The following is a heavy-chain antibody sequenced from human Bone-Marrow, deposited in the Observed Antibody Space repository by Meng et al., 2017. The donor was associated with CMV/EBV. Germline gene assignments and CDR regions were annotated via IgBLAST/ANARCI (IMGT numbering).Heavy chain of an antibody. D-gene: IGHD4-23*01. CDR3: ARGLHYGGHNWFDP. CDR1: GGSFSDYY. CDR2: IYTSGST. Sequence: ESLKISCAVYGGSFSDYYWSWIRQPAGKGLEWIGRIYTSGSTNYNPSLKSRVTISVDTSKNQFSLKLSSVTAADTAVYYCARGLHYGGHNWFDPWGQGTLVTVSS. V-gene: IGHV4-59*10. J-gene: IGHJ5*02.